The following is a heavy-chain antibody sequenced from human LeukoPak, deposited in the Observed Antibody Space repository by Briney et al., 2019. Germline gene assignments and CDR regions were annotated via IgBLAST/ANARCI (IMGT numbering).Heavy chain of an antibody. Sequence: PSETLSLTCTVSGGPISSYYWSWIRQPPGKGLEWIGYIYYSGSTNYNPSLKSRVTISVDTSKNQFSLKLSSVTAADTAVYYCARDWYDIFGYYYGMDVWGQGTTVTVSS. CDR2: IYYSGST. CDR3: ARDWYDIFGYYYGMDV. V-gene: IGHV4-59*01. D-gene: IGHD3-9*01. J-gene: IGHJ6*02. CDR1: GGPISSYY.